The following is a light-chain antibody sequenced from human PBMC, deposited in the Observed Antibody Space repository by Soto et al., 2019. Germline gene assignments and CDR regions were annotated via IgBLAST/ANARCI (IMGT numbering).Light chain of an antibody. J-gene: IGLJ1*01. V-gene: IGLV1-47*01. CDR3: AAWDDSLSGFYV. CDR1: SGTNY. CDR2: RNN. Sequence: LTQSPSASGTPGQTVTISCSGSSGTNYVYWYQQLPGTAPKLLIYRNNQRPSGVPDRFSGSKSGTSASLAISGLRSEDEADYYCAAWDDSLSGFYVFGTGTKLTVL.